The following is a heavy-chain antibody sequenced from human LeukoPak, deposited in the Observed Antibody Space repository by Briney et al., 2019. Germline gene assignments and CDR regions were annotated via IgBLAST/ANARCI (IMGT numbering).Heavy chain of an antibody. CDR2: IRYDGNNK. Sequence: GGSLRLSCAASGFTFSSYGMHWDRQAPGKGLGWEAFIRYDGNNKYYADSVKGRFTISRDNSKNSLYLQMNSRRAEDSAVHYCGRPVRFFDWLDYWGQGTLDTVSS. D-gene: IGHD3-9*01. CDR3: GRPVRFFDWLDY. V-gene: IGHV3-30*02. J-gene: IGHJ4*02. CDR1: GFTFSSYG.